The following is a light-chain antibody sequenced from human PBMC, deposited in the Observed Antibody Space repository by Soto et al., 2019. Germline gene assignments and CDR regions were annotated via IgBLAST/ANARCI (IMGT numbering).Light chain of an antibody. CDR2: DSN. Sequence: QSVLTQPPSVSAAPGQKVTISCSGRSSNIGSNYVSWYQHLPGTAPQLLIYDSNKRPSGIPDRFSGSKSGTSATLGITGLQTGDEADYYCGTWDSSLSAVVFGGGTKLTVL. J-gene: IGLJ2*01. V-gene: IGLV1-51*01. CDR1: SSNIGSNY. CDR3: GTWDSSLSAVV.